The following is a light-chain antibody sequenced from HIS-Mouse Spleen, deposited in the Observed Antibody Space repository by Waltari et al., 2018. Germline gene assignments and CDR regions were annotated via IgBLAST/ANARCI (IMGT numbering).Light chain of an antibody. CDR3: QQYNSYLT. V-gene: IGKV1-5*03. J-gene: IGKJ3*01. CDR1: QSISSW. Sequence: DIQMTQSPSTLSASVGDRVTITCRASQSISSWLAWYQQKPGKAPKLLIYKAFSLESGVPSRFSVSGSGTEFTLTISSLQPDDFATYYCQQYNSYLTFGPGTKVDIK. CDR2: KAF.